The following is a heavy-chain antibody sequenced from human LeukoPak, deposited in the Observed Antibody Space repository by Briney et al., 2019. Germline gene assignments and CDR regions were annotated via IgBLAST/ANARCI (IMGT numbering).Heavy chain of an antibody. V-gene: IGHV3-23*01. J-gene: IGHJ6*02. CDR3: AKGLDIVVPYYAMDV. Sequence: GGSPRLSCAASGFTFSSYAMSWVRQAPGKGLEWVSAISGSGGSTYYADSVKGRFTISRDNSKNTLYLQMNSLRAEDTAVYYCAKGLDIVVPYYAMDVWGQGTTVTVSS. CDR2: ISGSGGST. D-gene: IGHD2-2*01. CDR1: GFTFSSYA.